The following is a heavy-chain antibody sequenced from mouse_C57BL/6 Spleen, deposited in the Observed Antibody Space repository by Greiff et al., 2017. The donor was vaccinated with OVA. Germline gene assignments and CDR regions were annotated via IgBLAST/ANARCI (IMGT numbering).Heavy chain of an antibody. V-gene: IGHV1-64*01. Sequence: QVQLQQPGAELVKPGASVKLSCKASGYTFTSYWMHWVKQRPGQGLEWIGMIHPNSGSTNYNEKFKSKATLTVDKSSSTAYMQLSSLTSEDSAVYDGARRDYYGSGDGYFDVWGTGTTVTVSA. CDR2: IHPNSGST. CDR1: GYTFTSYW. D-gene: IGHD1-1*01. J-gene: IGHJ1*03. CDR3: ARRDYYGSGDGYFDV.